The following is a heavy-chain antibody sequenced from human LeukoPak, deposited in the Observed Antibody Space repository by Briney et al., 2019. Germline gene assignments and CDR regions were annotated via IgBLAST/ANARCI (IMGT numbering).Heavy chain of an antibody. J-gene: IGHJ6*04. CDR3: ASVNYYGSGSLYYYGMDV. D-gene: IGHD3-10*01. Sequence: PGGSLRLSCAASGFTFSSYEMNWVRQAPGKGLEWVSYISSSGSTIYYADSVKGRLTISRDNAKNSLYLQMNSLRAEDTAVYYCASVNYYGSGSLYYYGMDVWGKGTTVTVSS. CDR2: ISSSGSTI. V-gene: IGHV3-48*03. CDR1: GFTFSSYE.